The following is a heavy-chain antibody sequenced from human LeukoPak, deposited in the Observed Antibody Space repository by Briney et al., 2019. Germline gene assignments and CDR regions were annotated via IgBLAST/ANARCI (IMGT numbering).Heavy chain of an antibody. CDR2: INPNSGGT. V-gene: IGHV1-2*06. CDR1: GYTFTGYY. D-gene: IGHD3-22*01. CDR3: ARGRRTRGYYDIQDY. J-gene: IGHJ4*02. Sequence: ASVKVSCKASGYTFTGYYMHWVRQAPGQGLEWTGRINPNSGGTNYAQKFQGRVTMTRDTSISTAYMELSRLRSDDTAVYYCARGRRTRGYYDIQDYWGQGTLVTVSS.